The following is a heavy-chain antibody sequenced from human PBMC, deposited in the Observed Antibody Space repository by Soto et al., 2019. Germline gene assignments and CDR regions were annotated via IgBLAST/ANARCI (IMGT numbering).Heavy chain of an antibody. J-gene: IGHJ4*02. D-gene: IGHD1-26*01. V-gene: IGHV3-23*01. CDR1: GFTFSSYA. CDR2: ISGSGGST. CDR3: AIRGSGSYYDY. Sequence: EVQLLESGGGLVQPGGSLRLSCAASGFTFSSYAMRWVRQAPVKGLEWVSAISGSGGSTYYADSVKGRFTISRDNSKTTRYLQMNSLRAEDTAVYYCAIRGSGSYYDYWGQGTLVTVSS.